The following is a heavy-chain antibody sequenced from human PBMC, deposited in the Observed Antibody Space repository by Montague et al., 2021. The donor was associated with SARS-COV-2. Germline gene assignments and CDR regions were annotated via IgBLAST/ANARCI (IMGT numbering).Heavy chain of an antibody. Sequence: PALVKPTQTLTLTCTFSGSSLSTSGMCVSWIRQPPGKALEWLTLIDWDDDKYYSTSLKTRLTISKDTSKNQMVLTMTNMDPVDTATYYCARSYGTTVVTRAFDYWGQGTLVTVSS. V-gene: IGHV2-70*01. CDR1: GSSLSTSGMC. D-gene: IGHD4-23*01. J-gene: IGHJ4*02. CDR3: ARSYGTTVVTRAFDY. CDR2: IDWDDDK.